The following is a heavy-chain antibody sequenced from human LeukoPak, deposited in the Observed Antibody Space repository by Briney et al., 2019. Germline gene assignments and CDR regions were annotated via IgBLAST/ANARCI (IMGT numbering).Heavy chain of an antibody. J-gene: IGHJ4*02. CDR1: GGSISSSTYY. CDR3: ARDFLGQLSYSSSPRIDY. D-gene: IGHD6-6*01. CDR2: IYYSGST. V-gene: IGHV4-61*01. Sequence: SETLSLTCAVSGGSISSSTYYWSWIRQPPGKGLEWIGYIYYSGSTNYNPSLKSRVTISVDTSKNQFSLKLSSVTAADTAVYYCARDFLGQLSYSSSPRIDYWGQGTLVTVSS.